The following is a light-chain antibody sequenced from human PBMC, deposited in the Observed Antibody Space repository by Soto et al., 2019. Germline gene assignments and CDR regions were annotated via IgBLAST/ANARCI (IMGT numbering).Light chain of an antibody. CDR3: SSYTSSSSPLV. CDR2: EVS. V-gene: IGLV2-14*01. J-gene: IGLJ3*02. CDR1: SSDVGGYNY. Sequence: QSALTQPASVSGSPGQSITISCTGTSSDVGGYNYVSWYQQHPGKDPKLMIYEVSNRPSGVSNRFSGSKSGNTASLSISGLPAEGEADCYCSSYTSSSSPLVFGGGTKLTVL.